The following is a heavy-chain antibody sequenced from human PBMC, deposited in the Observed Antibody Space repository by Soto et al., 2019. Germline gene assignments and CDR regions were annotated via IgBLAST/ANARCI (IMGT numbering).Heavy chain of an antibody. CDR2: SRDRTKSYTT. CDR3: ARVGPGTTRDFDY. J-gene: IGHJ4*02. Sequence: EVQLVESGGGLVQPGGSLRLSCAASGFTFTDHYMDWVRQAPGKGLEWVGRSRDRTKSYTTEYAASVKGRFTISRDDSKNSLFLQMNSLKADDTAVYYCARVGPGTTRDFDYWGLGTLVTVSS. V-gene: IGHV3-72*01. D-gene: IGHD1-1*01. CDR1: GFTFTDHY.